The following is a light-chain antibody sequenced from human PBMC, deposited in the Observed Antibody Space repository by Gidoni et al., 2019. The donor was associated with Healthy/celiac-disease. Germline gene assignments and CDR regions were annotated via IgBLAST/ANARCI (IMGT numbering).Light chain of an antibody. J-gene: IGKJ4*01. V-gene: IGKV1-39*01. CDR2: AAS. Sequence: DIQMTQSPSSLSASVGDSVTNTCRASQSISSYLNWYQQKPGKAPKLLIYAASSLQSGVPSRFSGSGSGTDFTLTISSLQPEDFATYYCQQSYSTPLTCGGGTKVEIK. CDR1: QSISSY. CDR3: QQSYSTPLT.